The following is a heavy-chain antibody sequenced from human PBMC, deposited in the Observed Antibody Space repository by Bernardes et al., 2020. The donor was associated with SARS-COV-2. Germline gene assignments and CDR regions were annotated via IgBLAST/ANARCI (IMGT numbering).Heavy chain of an antibody. CDR3: VRDLFRHGESGPVDP. CDR1: GFTFTSYS. D-gene: IGHD4-17*01. CDR2: ISSSGMTI. Sequence: GGSLRLSCVASGFTFTSYSMNWVRQAPGKGLEWVASHISSSGMTIMYAPSVRGRFTISRDNAKKSLYLQMNGLRAEDTAVYYCVRDLFRHGESGPVDPWGQGIRVTVSS. J-gene: IGHJ5*02. V-gene: IGHV3-48*04.